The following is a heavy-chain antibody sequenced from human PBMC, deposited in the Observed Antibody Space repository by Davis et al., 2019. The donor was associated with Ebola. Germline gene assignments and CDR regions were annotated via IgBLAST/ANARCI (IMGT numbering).Heavy chain of an antibody. CDR3: AKVIIRHLVYYYGMDV. J-gene: IGHJ6*04. Sequence: GESLKISCAASGFTFSDYGMHWVRQAPAKGLEWVAVISYDGGNKYYADSVKGRFTISRDNSKNTLYLQMNSLRAEDTAVYYCAKVIIRHLVYYYGMDVWGKGTTVTVSS. D-gene: IGHD3-3*01. CDR2: ISYDGGNK. CDR1: GFTFSDYG. V-gene: IGHV3-30*18.